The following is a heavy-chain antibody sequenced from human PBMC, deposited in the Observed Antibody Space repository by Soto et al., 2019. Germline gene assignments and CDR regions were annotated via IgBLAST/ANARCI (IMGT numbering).Heavy chain of an antibody. CDR1: GFTFSSYS. J-gene: IGHJ4*02. CDR3: ASQRRDGDNPPFDY. CDR2: ISSSRSTI. Sequence: GGSLRLSCAASGFTFSSYSMNWVRQAPGKGLEWVSYISSSRSTIYYADSVKGRFTISRDNAKNSLYLQMNSLRDEDTAVYYCASQRRDGDNPPFDYWGQGTLVTVSS. V-gene: IGHV3-48*02. D-gene: IGHD1-1*01.